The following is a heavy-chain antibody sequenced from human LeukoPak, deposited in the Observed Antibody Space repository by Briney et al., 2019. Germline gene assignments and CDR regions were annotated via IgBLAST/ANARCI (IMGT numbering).Heavy chain of an antibody. D-gene: IGHD3-22*01. CDR3: ARNYYDNTGYYRDAFDV. CDR2: TSSSGSFM. J-gene: IGHJ3*01. CDR1: GFTFSGNN. V-gene: IGHV3-21*01. Sequence: GGSLRLSCAPSGFTFSGNNMNWVRQAPGKGLEWVASTSSSGSFMYYADSLKGRFTLSRDNAKNSMFLQMNSLRAEDTAVYYCARNYYDNTGYYRDAFDVWGQGTMVTVSS.